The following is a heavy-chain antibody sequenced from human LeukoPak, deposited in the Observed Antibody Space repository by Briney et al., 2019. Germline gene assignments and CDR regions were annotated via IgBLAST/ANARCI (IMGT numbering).Heavy chain of an antibody. Sequence: ASVKVSCEASGYTFTGYYMHWVRDAPGQGLEWRGGINPKSAGTNYAQKFQGRVTMTRDTSISTAYMEPSSLRSDDTAVYYCERGLGATGYWGQGTLVTVSS. D-gene: IGHD1-26*01. J-gene: IGHJ4*02. V-gene: IGHV1-2*02. CDR3: ERGLGATGY. CDR2: INPKSAGT. CDR1: GYTFTGYY.